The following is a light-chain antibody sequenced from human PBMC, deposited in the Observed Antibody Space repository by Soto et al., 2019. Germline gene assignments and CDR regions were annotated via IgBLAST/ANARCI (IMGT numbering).Light chain of an antibody. V-gene: IGLV2-14*01. CDR2: EVS. Sequence: QSALTQPASVSGSPGQSITISCTGTIRDIVSYDYVSWYQQHPGKAPKVVIYEVSNRPSGVSNRFSGSKSANTASLTISGLQPEDEADYYCSSYTSTDTFIIFGGGTQLTVL. CDR1: IRDIVSYDY. CDR3: SSYTSTDTFII. J-gene: IGLJ2*01.